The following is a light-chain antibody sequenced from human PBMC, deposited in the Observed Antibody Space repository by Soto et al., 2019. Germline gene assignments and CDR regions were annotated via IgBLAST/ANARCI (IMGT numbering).Light chain of an antibody. CDR3: ALYVGSGTVV. CDR2: STN. CDR1: SGSVLTSYY. V-gene: IGLV8-61*01. Sequence: QSVVSQEPSFSVSPGGTGTLTCGLTSGSVLTSYYPSWYQQTPGQAPRTLIYSTNIRSSGVPDRFSGSILGTKAALTITGAQADDESDYYCALYVGSGTVVFGGGTKLTVL. J-gene: IGLJ2*01.